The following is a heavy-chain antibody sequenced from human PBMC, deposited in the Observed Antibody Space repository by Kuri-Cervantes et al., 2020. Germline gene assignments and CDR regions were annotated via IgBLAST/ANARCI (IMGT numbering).Heavy chain of an antibody. CDR1: GYSISSGYF. D-gene: IGHD4-17*01. CDR3: ARQGRYGDYYKY. V-gene: IGHV4-38-2*01. CDR2: IYHSGST. J-gene: IGHJ4*02. Sequence: SETLSLTCAVFGYSISSGYFWGWIRQPPGKGLEWIGIIYHSGSTYSNPSLKSRVTISVDTSKNQFSLKLTSVTAADTAVYYCARQGRYGDYYKYWGQGTLVTVSS.